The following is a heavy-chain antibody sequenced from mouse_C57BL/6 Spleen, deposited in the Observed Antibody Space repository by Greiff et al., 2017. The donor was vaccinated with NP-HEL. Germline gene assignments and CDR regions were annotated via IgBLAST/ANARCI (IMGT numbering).Heavy chain of an antibody. CDR3: ARNRGYDGFAY. CDR2: INPSSGYT. CDR1: GYTFTSYT. D-gene: IGHD2-2*01. V-gene: IGHV1-4*01. J-gene: IGHJ3*01. Sequence: VQLQQSGAELARPGASVKMSCKASGYTFTSYTMHWVKQRPGQGLEWIGYINPSSGYTKYNQKFKDKATLTADKSSSTAYMQLSSLTSEDSAVYYCARNRGYDGFAYWGQGTLVTVSA.